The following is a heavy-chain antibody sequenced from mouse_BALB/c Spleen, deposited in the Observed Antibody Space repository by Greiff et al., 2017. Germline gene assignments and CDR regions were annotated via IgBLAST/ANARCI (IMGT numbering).Heavy chain of an antibody. J-gene: IGHJ4*01. Sequence: EVNVVESGGGLVKPGGSLKLSCAASGFTFSSYAMSWVRQSPEKRLEWVAEISSGGSYTYYPDTVTGRFTISRDNAKNTLYLEMSSLRSEDTAMYYCARDHYGRTGAMDYWGQGTSVTVSS. CDR1: GFTFSSYA. CDR2: ISSGGSYT. CDR3: ARDHYGRTGAMDY. V-gene: IGHV5-9-4*01. D-gene: IGHD1-2*01.